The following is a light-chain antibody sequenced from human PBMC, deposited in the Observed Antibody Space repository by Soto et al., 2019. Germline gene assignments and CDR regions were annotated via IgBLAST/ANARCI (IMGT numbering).Light chain of an antibody. CDR1: QSVSSN. V-gene: IGKV3-15*01. Sequence: EIVMTQSPATLSVSPGERATLSCRASQSVSSNLAWYQQKPGQAPRLLIYGASTRATGIPARFSGSGSGTEFTLTISSLQPEDVAIYYCQKYNSAPLFGGGTKVDIK. J-gene: IGKJ4*01. CDR2: GAS. CDR3: QKYNSAPL.